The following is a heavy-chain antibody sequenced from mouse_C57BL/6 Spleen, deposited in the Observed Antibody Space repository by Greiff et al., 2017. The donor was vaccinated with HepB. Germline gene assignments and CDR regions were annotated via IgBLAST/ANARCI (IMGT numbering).Heavy chain of an antibody. CDR3: ARWYYGSSYEGY. CDR2: IYPGDGDT. V-gene: IGHV1-82*01. Sequence: VQGVESGPELVKPGASVKISCKASGYAFSSSWMNWVKQRPGKGLEWIGRIYPGDGDTNYNGKFKGKATLTADKSSSKAYMQLSSLTSEDSAVYFCARWYYGSSYEGYWGQGTTLTVSS. J-gene: IGHJ2*01. CDR1: GYAFSSSW. D-gene: IGHD1-1*01.